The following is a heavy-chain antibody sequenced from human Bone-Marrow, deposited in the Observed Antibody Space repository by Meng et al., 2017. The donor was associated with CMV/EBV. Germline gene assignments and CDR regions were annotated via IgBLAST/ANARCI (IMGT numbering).Heavy chain of an antibody. CDR3: ARDSYYYGSGEGYYYYYGMDV. CDR1: GFTFSSYW. Sequence: GESLRLSCAASGFTFSSYWMSWVRQAPGKGLGWVANIKQDGGEKYYVDSVKGRFTISRDNAKNSLYLQMNSLRAEDTAVYYCARDSYYYGSGEGYYYYYGMDVWGQGTTVTVSS. CDR2: IKQDGGEK. J-gene: IGHJ6*02. D-gene: IGHD3-10*01. V-gene: IGHV3-7*01.